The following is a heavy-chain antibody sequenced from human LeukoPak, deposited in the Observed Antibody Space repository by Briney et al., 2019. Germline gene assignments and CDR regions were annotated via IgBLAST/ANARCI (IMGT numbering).Heavy chain of an antibody. CDR2: IYYSGST. CDR3: ARAVISFGAAVAKGFDC. Sequence: SETLSLTCTVSGGSFSSYYWSWIRQPPGKGLEWIGYIYYSGSTDYNPSLKSRVTMSLYTSKNQFSLKLSSVTAADTAVYYCARAVISFGAAVAKGFDCWGQGTLVTVSS. D-gene: IGHD3-16*01. CDR1: GGSFSSYY. V-gene: IGHV4-59*01. J-gene: IGHJ4*02.